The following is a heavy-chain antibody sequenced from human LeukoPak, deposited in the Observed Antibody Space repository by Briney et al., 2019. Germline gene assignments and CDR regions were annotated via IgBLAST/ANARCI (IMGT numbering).Heavy chain of an antibody. J-gene: IGHJ4*02. Sequence: GGSLRLSCAASGFTFSDYWMHWVRQAPGKGLVWVSRIDTDGSSATYADSVKGRFTISRDNAKNTVYLQMNSLRAEDTAVYYCARDLSRGADYWGQGTLVIVSS. CDR3: ARDLSRGADY. D-gene: IGHD4/OR15-4a*01. V-gene: IGHV3-74*01. CDR2: IDTDGSSA. CDR1: GFTFSDYW.